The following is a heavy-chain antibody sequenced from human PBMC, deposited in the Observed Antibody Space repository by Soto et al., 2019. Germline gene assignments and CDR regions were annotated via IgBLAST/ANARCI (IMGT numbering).Heavy chain of an antibody. CDR2: IIPILGIA. Sequence: SVKVSCKASVGTFSSYTISWVRQAPGQGLEWMGRIIPILGIANYTQKFQGRVTMTTDTSTSTAYMELRSLRSDDTAVYYCARDPYYYGSGSYYGSGGEFDPWGQGTLVTVSS. CDR1: VGTFSSYT. J-gene: IGHJ5*02. CDR3: ARDPYYYGSGSYYGSGGEFDP. D-gene: IGHD3-10*01. V-gene: IGHV1-69*02.